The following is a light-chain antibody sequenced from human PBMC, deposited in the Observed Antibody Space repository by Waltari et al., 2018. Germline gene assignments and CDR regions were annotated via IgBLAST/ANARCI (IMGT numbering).Light chain of an antibody. CDR3: QQRANWPPLS. J-gene: IGKJ4*01. CDR2: HAS. CDR1: QSVSTF. V-gene: IGKV3-11*01. Sequence: EIVLTQSPATLSLSPGERATPSCRASQSVSTFLAWYHQKPGQSPRLLIYHASNRATGIPARFSGRGSGTNFTLTISSLEPEDFAVYYCQQRANWPPLSFGGGTRVEIK.